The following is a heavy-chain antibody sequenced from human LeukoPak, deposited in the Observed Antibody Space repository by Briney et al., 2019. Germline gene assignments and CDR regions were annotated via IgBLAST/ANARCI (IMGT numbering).Heavy chain of an antibody. Sequence: GGSLRLSCAASGFTFSSYGIHWVRQAPGKGLEWVAVISYDGSNKYYADSVKGRFTISRDNSKNTLSLQMNSVRPDDTAVYYCAKDRYGDYGPFDNWGQGTMVTVSS. V-gene: IGHV3-30*18. CDR2: ISYDGSNK. CDR1: GFTFSSYG. CDR3: AKDRYGDYGPFDN. D-gene: IGHD4-17*01. J-gene: IGHJ3*02.